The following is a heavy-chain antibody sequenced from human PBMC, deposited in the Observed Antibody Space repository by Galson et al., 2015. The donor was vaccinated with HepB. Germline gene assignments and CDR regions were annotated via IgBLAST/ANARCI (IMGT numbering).Heavy chain of an antibody. J-gene: IGHJ4*02. V-gene: IGHV6-1*01. CDR3: ARTGGGYFDY. D-gene: IGHD3-16*01. CDR1: GDSVSNNNVA. Sequence: CAISGDSVSNNNVAWDWTRQSPSRGLEWLGRTYYRSKWYNNYAVSVKSRITINPDTSKNQFSLQLNSVTPEDTAVYYCARTGGGYFDYWGQGTLVTVSS. CDR2: TYYRSKWYN.